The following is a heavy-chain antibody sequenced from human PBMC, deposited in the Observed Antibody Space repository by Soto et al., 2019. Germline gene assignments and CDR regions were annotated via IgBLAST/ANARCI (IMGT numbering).Heavy chain of an antibody. J-gene: IGHJ6*02. CDR1: GTSFRGYY. Sequence: SATLSLTCAVCGTSFRGYYWSWIRQTPGTGLEWIGEINHSVSTNYTPSLKSRVTISVDTSKNQVSLKLSSVTAADTAAYYCARGYRCSSTSCYIYYSYYGMDVWGQGTTVT. V-gene: IGHV4-34*01. CDR3: ARGYRCSSTSCYIYYSYYGMDV. CDR2: INHSVST. D-gene: IGHD2-2*02.